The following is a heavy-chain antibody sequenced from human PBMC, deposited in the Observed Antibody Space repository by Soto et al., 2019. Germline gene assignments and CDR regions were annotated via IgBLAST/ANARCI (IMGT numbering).Heavy chain of an antibody. Sequence: QVQLQESGPGLVRPSGTLSLTCAVSGDSINSNYCWTWVRQPPGKGLEWIAEIDYSGGTSYNPSLKSRVTISMAKSKNQFALNLTSVRAADTAMYYCARDTGWGLGYWGQGTLVTVSS. CDR3: ARDTGWGLGY. CDR1: GDSINSNYC. J-gene: IGHJ4*02. V-gene: IGHV4-4*02. CDR2: IDYSGGT. D-gene: IGHD6-19*01.